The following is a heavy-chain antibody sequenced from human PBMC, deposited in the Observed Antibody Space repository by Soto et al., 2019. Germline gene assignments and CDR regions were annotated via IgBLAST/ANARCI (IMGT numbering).Heavy chain of an antibody. CDR1: GFTFSSYG. Sequence: LRLSCAASGFTFSSYGMHWVRQAPGKGLEWVAVISYDGSNKYYADSVKGRFTISRDNSKNTLYLQMNSLRAEDTAVYYCAKVLGEAAGPLFDYWGQGTLVTAPQ. CDR3: AKVLGEAAGPLFDY. J-gene: IGHJ4*02. V-gene: IGHV3-30*18. CDR2: ISYDGSNK. D-gene: IGHD6-13*01.